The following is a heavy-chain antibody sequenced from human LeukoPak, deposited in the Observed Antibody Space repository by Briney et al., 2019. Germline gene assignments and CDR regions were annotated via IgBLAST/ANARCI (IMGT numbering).Heavy chain of an antibody. V-gene: IGHV4-39*01. Sequence: SETLSLTCTVSGDSISSSSYYWGWVRQPPGKGLEWIRTIFYIARTYYNPSLKSRVTVFLYTSKNHFSLDQGCVSPADTAYNFCATQIFLCHYYWGQGTLVTVSS. J-gene: IGHJ4*02. D-gene: IGHD2/OR15-2a*01. CDR3: ATQIFLCHYY. CDR1: GDSISSSSYY. CDR2: IFYIART.